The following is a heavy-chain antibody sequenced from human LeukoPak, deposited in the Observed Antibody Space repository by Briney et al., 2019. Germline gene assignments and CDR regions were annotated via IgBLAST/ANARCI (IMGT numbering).Heavy chain of an antibody. CDR2: IKEDGSEK. CDR3: TTAPDKYYYDSSGYPDGAYYFDY. Sequence: GGSLRLSCAASGFTFSSFWMSWVRQAPGKGLEWVANIKEDGSEKYYVDSVKGRFTISRDNAKNSLYLQMNSLKTEDTAVYYCTTAPDKYYYDSSGYPDGAYYFDYWGQGTLVTVSS. CDR1: GFTFSSFW. V-gene: IGHV3-7*03. D-gene: IGHD3-22*01. J-gene: IGHJ4*02.